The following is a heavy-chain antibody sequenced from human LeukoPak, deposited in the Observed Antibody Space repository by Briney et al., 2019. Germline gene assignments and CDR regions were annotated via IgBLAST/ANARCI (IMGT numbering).Heavy chain of an antibody. J-gene: IGHJ4*02. CDR2: IRSKANSYAT. D-gene: IGHD5-24*01. Sequence: GGSLRLSCASSGFTFSGSAMHWVRQASGKGLEWVGRIRSKANSYATAYAASVKGRFTISRDDSKDTAYLQMNSLKTGDTAVYYCTSPRRDGYNYVYWGQGTLVTVSS. CDR1: GFTFSGSA. CDR3: TSPRRDGYNYVY. V-gene: IGHV3-73*01.